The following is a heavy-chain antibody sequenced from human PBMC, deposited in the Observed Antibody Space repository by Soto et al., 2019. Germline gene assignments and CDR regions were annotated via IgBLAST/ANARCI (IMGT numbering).Heavy chain of an antibody. Sequence: SETLSLTCTVSGGSISSSSYYWAWVRQPPGKGLEWIGYIYYSGSTNYNPSLKSRVTISVDTSKNQFSLKLNSMTAADTAVYYCARHNYGSGSTYFDYWGQGTLVTVSS. D-gene: IGHD3-10*01. CDR3: ARHNYGSGSTYFDY. CDR2: IYYSGST. CDR1: GGSISSSSYY. V-gene: IGHV4-61*05. J-gene: IGHJ4*02.